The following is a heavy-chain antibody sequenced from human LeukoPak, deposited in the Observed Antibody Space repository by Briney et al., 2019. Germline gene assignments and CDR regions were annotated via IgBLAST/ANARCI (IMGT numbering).Heavy chain of an antibody. J-gene: IGHJ3*02. CDR3: ARVVDYYDSSGPRGWDAFDI. V-gene: IGHV7-4-1*02. CDR2: INTNTGNP. CDR1: GYTFTTYA. D-gene: IGHD3-22*01. Sequence: GASVKVSCKASGYTFTTYAMNWVRQAPEQGLEWMGWINTNTGNPTYAQGFTGRFVFSLDTSVSTAYLQISSLKAEDTAVYYCARVVDYYDSSGPRGWDAFDIWGQGTMVTVSS.